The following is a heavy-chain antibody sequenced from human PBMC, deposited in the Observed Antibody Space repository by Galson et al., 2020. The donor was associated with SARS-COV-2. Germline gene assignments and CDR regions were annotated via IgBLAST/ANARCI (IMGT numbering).Heavy chain of an antibody. CDR3: ARDGDSYGHYFDY. CDR2: ITSDVSST. D-gene: IGHD5-18*01. J-gene: IGHJ4*02. Sequence: GESMKISCEASGFTLSSYWMHWVRQPPGKGLEWVSHITSDVSSTSYADSVRGRFTISRDNAKNALYLQMISLRAEDTAVYYCARDGDSYGHYFDYWGQGTLVTVSS. V-gene: IGHV3-74*01. CDR1: GFTLSSYW.